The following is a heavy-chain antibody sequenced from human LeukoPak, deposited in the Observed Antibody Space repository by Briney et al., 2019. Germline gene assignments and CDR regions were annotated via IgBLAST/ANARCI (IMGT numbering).Heavy chain of an antibody. D-gene: IGHD4-17*01. J-gene: IGHJ2*01. CDR2: INTYNGNT. V-gene: IGHV1-18*01. CDR1: GYTFIRNG. Sequence: ASVKVSCKASGYTFIRNGINWVRQAPGQGLEWMGWINTYNGNTNYAQKFQGRVTMTTDTSTSTAYMELRSLRSDDTAVYYCARDGLGVTTYGYFDLWGRGTLVTVSS. CDR3: ARDGLGVTTYGYFDL.